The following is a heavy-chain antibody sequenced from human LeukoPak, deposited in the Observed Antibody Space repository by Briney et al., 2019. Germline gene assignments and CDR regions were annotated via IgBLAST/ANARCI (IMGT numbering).Heavy chain of an antibody. CDR1: GFTFSSYE. Sequence: SGGSLRLSCAAPGFTFSSYEMNWVRQAPGKGLEWVSYISSSGSTIYYADSVKGRFTISRDNAKNSLYLQMNSLRAEDTAVYYCARESSSSPGDFDYWGQGTLVTVSS. J-gene: IGHJ4*02. CDR2: ISSSGSTI. V-gene: IGHV3-48*03. CDR3: ARESSSSPGDFDY. D-gene: IGHD6-6*01.